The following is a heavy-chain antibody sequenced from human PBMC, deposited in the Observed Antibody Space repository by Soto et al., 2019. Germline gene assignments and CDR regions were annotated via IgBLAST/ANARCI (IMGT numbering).Heavy chain of an antibody. J-gene: IGHJ3*02. D-gene: IGHD3-22*01. CDR1: GGTFSSYT. CDR3: GSSGYPHDAFHI. CDR2: IIPILGIA. V-gene: IGHV1-69*02. Sequence: QVQLVQSGAEVKKPGSSVKVSCKASGGTFSSYTISWVRQAPGQGLEWMGRIIPILGIANYGQKFQGRVTITADKSTSTAYMELSSLSSEDTAVYYCGSSGYPHDAFHIWGQGTMVTVFS.